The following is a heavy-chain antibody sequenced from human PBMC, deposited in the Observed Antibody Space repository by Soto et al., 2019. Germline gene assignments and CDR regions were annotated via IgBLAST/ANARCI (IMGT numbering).Heavy chain of an antibody. CDR2: VFYTGFT. Sequence: PSRNLDLTSAVPDGSIGGSSYSWGCLRQSPGKGLEWIGSVFYTGFTSYNPSLERRVSVSVDTSKNQFSLKVSGVSAADTAVYYCSISQKGYSSTYFAHRGQ. V-gene: IGHV4-39*01. CDR1: DGSIGGSSYS. CDR3: SISQKGYSSTYFAH. D-gene: IGHD5-12*01. J-gene: IGHJ4*02.